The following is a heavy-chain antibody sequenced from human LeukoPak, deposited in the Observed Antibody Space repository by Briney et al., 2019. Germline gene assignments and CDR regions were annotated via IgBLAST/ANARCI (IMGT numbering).Heavy chain of an antibody. D-gene: IGHD6-6*01. Sequence: PSQTLSLTCTVSGGSISSGGYYWSWIRQPPGKGLEWIGYIYQGGSTYYNPSLKSRVTISVDRSKNQFSLNLSSVTAADTAIYYCAREVIAAHNWFDPWGQGTLVTVSS. V-gene: IGHV4-30-2*01. CDR1: GGSISSGGYY. CDR2: IYQGGST. J-gene: IGHJ5*02. CDR3: AREVIAAHNWFDP.